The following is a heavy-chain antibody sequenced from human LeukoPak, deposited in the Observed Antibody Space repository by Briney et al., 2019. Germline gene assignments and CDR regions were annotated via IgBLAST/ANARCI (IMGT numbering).Heavy chain of an antibody. CDR1: GYTFTSYD. J-gene: IGHJ6*02. V-gene: IGHV1-8*01. Sequence: ASVKVSCKASGYTFTSYDINWVRQGTGQGLEWMGWMNPNSGNTGYAQKFQGRVTMTRNTSISTAYMELSSLRSEDTAVYYCARGLWLDDSYYYYGMDVWGQGTTVTVSS. CDR3: ARGLWLDDSYYYYGMDV. D-gene: IGHD6-19*01. CDR2: MNPNSGNT.